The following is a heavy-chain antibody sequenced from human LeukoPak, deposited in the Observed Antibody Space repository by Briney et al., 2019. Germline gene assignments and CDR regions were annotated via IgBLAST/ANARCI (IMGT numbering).Heavy chain of an antibody. V-gene: IGHV3-23*01. J-gene: IGHJ4*02. CDR1: GFSFGGYS. Sequence: GGSLSLSCAASGFSFGGYSMSWVRQAPGKGLEWVSTISGSGATTFYGDAVKGRFTISRDNSENTVWLQMNSLRAEDTAVYYCAKAMRGYSSSSFDYWGQGTLVTVSS. CDR3: AKAMRGYSSSSFDY. D-gene: IGHD6-13*01. CDR2: ISGSGATT.